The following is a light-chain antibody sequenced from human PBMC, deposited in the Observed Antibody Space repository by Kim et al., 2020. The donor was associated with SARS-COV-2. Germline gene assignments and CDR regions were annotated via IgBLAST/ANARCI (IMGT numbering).Light chain of an antibody. CDR3: QHRQT. V-gene: IGKV1-5*01. Sequence: DIQMTQSTSTLSASVGDRVTLTCRASQSVSRWLAWYQQKPGKAPKLLIYDGSNLQSGVPSRFSGSGSGTEFTLTISSLQPDDFAIYYCQHRQTFGQGTKVDIK. CDR2: DGS. J-gene: IGKJ1*01. CDR1: QSVSRW.